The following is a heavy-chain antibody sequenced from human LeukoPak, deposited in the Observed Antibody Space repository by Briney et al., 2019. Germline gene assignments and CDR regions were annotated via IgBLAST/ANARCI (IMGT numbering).Heavy chain of an antibody. Sequence: PSETLSLTCTVSGGSISSYYWSWIRQPPRKGLEWIGYIYYSRSTNYNPHRKSPVTISVDPSKNQFSLKLSSVTAADTAVYYCARHDQEYYYDSSGPNWFDPWGQRTLVTVSS. V-gene: IGHV4-59*08. D-gene: IGHD3-22*01. J-gene: IGHJ5*02. CDR1: GGSISSYY. CDR3: ARHDQEYYYDSSGPNWFDP. CDR2: IYYSRST.